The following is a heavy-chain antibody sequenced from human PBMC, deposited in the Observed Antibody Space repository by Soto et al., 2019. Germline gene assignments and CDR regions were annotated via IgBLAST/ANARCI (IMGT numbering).Heavy chain of an antibody. V-gene: IGHV1-3*01. D-gene: IGHD3-16*02. Sequence: ASVKVSCKASGYTFTSYAMHWVRQAPGQRLEWMGWINAGNGNTKYSQKFQGRVTITRDTSASTAYMELSSLRSEDTAVYYCARGELSLYPPPYFDYWGQAPLVTVSS. J-gene: IGHJ4*02. CDR2: INAGNGNT. CDR3: ARGELSLYPPPYFDY. CDR1: GYTFTSYA.